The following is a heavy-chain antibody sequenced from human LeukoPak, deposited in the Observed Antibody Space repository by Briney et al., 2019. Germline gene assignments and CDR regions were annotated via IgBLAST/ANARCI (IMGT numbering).Heavy chain of an antibody. CDR2: MNAGNGNT. J-gene: IGHJ4*02. CDR3: ARDLNDDSSGSYYFDY. V-gene: IGHV1-3*01. Sequence: ASVKVSCKASGYTFTSYAMHWVRQAPGQRLEWMGWMNAGNGNTKYSRKFQGRVTITRDTSASTAYMELSSLRSEDTAVYYCARDLNDDSSGSYYFDYWGQGTLVTVSS. CDR1: GYTFTSYA. D-gene: IGHD3-22*01.